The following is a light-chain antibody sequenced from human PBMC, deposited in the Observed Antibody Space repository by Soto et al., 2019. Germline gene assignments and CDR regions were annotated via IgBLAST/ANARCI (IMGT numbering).Light chain of an antibody. Sequence: IVMKQSLATLSVSPGERATLSCRASQSVSSKLAWYQHKPGQAPRLLIYGASTRATGIPARFSGSGSGTEFTLTISNLQSEDFAVYYCQQYNNWPLYTFGQGTKVDIK. CDR1: QSVSSK. J-gene: IGKJ2*01. CDR2: GAS. V-gene: IGKV3-15*01. CDR3: QQYNNWPLYT.